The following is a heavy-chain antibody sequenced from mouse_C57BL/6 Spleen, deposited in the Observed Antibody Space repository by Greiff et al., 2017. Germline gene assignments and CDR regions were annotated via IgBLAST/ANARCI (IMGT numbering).Heavy chain of an antibody. CDR1: GYTFTSYW. D-gene: IGHD1-1*01. J-gene: IGHJ4*01. CDR3: ARSPTTVDYAMDY. CDR2: IDPSDSET. Sequence: QVQLQQPGAELVRPGSSVKLSCKASGYTFTSYWMHWVKQRPIQGLEWIGNIDPSDSETHYNQKFKDKATLTVDKSSSTAYMQLSSLTSEDSAVYYCARSPTTVDYAMDYWGQGTSVTVSS. V-gene: IGHV1-52*01.